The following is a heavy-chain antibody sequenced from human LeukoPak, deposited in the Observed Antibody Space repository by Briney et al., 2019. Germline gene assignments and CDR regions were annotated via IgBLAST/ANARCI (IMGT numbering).Heavy chain of an antibody. Sequence: GGSLRLSCAASGFTLSSYRMNWVRQAPGKGLEWVSYIRSSSSTIYYADSVKGRFTISSDNAKNTLYLQMNSLRAEDTAVYYCAREVLDTAMALGYWGQGTLVTVSS. CDR1: GFTLSSYR. J-gene: IGHJ4*02. D-gene: IGHD5-18*01. CDR3: AREVLDTAMALGY. CDR2: IRSSSSTI. V-gene: IGHV3-48*01.